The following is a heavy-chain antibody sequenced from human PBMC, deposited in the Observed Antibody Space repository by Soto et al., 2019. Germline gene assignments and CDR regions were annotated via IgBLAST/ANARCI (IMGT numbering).Heavy chain of an antibody. CDR2: IAHDGDR. CDR3: AGGRDYDY. D-gene: IGHD1-26*01. Sequence: PPQTLSLTCAVYGGSFSGYSWSWIRQPPGRGLEWIGEIAHDGDRNYNPSLSGRVTMSVDLSNSQFSLNVASVNAADTAVYFCAGGRDYDYWGQGTRVTVSS. J-gene: IGHJ4*02. CDR1: GGSFSGYS. V-gene: IGHV4-34*09.